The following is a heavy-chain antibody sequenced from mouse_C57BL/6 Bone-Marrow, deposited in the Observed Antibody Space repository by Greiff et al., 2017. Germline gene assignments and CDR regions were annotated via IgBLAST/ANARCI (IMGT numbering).Heavy chain of an antibody. Sequence: VVEPGASVKISCKASGYAFSSSWMNWVKQRPGKGLEWIGRIYPGDGDTNYNGKFKGKATLTADKSSSTAYMQLSSLTSEDSAVYFCLIYYDYDGDYWGQGTTLTVSS. V-gene: IGHV1-82*01. CDR2: IYPGDGDT. J-gene: IGHJ2*01. D-gene: IGHD2-4*01. CDR3: LIYYDYDGDY. CDR1: GYAFSSSW.